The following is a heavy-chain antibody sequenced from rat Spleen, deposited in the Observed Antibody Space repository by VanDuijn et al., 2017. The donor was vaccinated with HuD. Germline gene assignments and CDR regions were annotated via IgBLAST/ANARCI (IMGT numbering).Heavy chain of an antibody. CDR2: ISYDGSST. V-gene: IGHV5-29*01. D-gene: IGHD1-11*01. CDR1: GFTFSDYY. Sequence: EVQLVESDGGLVQPGRSLKLSCAASGFTFSDYYMAWVRQAPTKGLEWVATISYDGSSTYYRDSVKGRFTISRDNAKSTLYLQMDSLRSEDTATYYCASGRVWDVMDAWGQGASVTVSS. CDR3: ASGRVWDVMDA. J-gene: IGHJ4*01.